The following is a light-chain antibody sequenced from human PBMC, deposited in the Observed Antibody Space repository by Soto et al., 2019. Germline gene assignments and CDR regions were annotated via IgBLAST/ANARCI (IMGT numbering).Light chain of an antibody. CDR1: QDISNY. CDR3: QQYDNQALT. Sequence: DIPMTQSPSSLSASVGDRVTITCQASQDISNYLNWYQQKPGKAPKLLIYDASNLETGVPSRFSGSGSGTYFTFTISSLQPEDIATYYCQQYDNQALTFGGGTKVEIK. V-gene: IGKV1-33*01. J-gene: IGKJ4*01. CDR2: DAS.